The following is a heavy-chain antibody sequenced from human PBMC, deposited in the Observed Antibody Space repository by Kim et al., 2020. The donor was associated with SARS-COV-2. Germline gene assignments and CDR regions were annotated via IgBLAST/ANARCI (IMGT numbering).Heavy chain of an antibody. CDR2: SRNKVNNFTT. CDR3: TRVQNFGDYIGSLDV. V-gene: IGHV3-72*01. D-gene: IGHD4-17*01. CDR1: GFSFNDHY. J-gene: IGHJ6*02. Sequence: GGSLRLSCAASGFSFNDHYMDWVRQAPGKGLEWVGRSRNKVNNFTTEYAASVIGRFTISRHDSENSLYLQMSNLKTEDTAVYFCTRVQNFGDYIGSLDVWGQGATVTVS.